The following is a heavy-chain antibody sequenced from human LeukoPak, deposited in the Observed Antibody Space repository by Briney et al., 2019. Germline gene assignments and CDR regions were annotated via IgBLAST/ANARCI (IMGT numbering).Heavy chain of an antibody. V-gene: IGHV4-59*01. J-gene: IGHJ4*02. D-gene: IGHD1-1*01. Sequence: SGSLSLTCTVSGGSISGYYWNWIRQPPGKGLEWIGYIYNIGTTDYNPSLKSRVTISVDASKNQFSLKLSSVTAADTAVYYCARDKVPGDYWGRGTLVTVSS. CDR3: ARDKVPGDY. CDR1: GGSISGYY. CDR2: IYNIGTT.